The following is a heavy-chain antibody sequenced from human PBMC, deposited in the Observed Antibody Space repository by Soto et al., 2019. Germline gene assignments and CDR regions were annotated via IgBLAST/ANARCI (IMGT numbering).Heavy chain of an antibody. Sequence: QVQLVQSGAEVKKPGASVKVSCKASGYTFSSYGISWVRQAPGQGLEWMGWISPYNGVTNYAQKRQGRVTVTTDTSTSTAYMELRSLRSDDTAVYYCARRNNYGSGDKIYYFDYWGQGTLVTVSS. CDR1: GYTFSSYG. CDR2: ISPYNGVT. CDR3: ARRNNYGSGDKIYYFDY. V-gene: IGHV1-18*01. D-gene: IGHD3-10*01. J-gene: IGHJ4*02.